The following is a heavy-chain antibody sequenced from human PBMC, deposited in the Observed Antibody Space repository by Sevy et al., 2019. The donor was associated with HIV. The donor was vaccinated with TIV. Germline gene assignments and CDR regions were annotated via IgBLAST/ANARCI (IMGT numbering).Heavy chain of an antibody. Sequence: GGSLRLSCAASGFTFSSYVMSWVRQAPGGGLEWVSGIIGRGDSTGYADSVKGRFTISRDNSKNSLYLQMNSLRAEDTAVYYCARLRFSRAACSYFDYWGQGALVTVSS. J-gene: IGHJ4*02. CDR1: GFTFSSYV. CDR2: IIGRGDST. CDR3: ARLRFSRAACSYFDY. V-gene: IGHV3-23*01. D-gene: IGHD4-17*01.